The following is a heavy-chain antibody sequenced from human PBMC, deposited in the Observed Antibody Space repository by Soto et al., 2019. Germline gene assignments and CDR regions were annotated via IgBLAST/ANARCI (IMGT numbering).Heavy chain of an antibody. CDR2: ISAYNGNT. Sequence: ASVKVSCKASGYTFTSYGISWVRQAPGQGLEWMGWISAYNGNTNYAQKLQGRVTMTTDTSTSTAYMELRSLRSDDTAVYYCARDLVAVTFAPCPSTSFDPWGKGTRVTV. V-gene: IGHV1-18*01. CDR1: GYTFTSYG. J-gene: IGHJ5*02. D-gene: IGHD2-15*01. CDR3: ARDLVAVTFAPCPSTSFDP.